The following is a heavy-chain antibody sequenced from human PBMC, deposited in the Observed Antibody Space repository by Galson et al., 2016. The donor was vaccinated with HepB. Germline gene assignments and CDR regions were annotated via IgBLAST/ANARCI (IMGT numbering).Heavy chain of an antibody. J-gene: IGHJ4*02. CDR1: GYSFTSYA. CDR2: VNAGNGST. CDR3: ARGGSPRLYYYYFDYWGQGTATGEPAAGPADMELSSLTSEDTAMYFWARGGSPRLYYYYFDY. D-gene: IGHD2/OR15-2a*01. Sequence: SVKVSCKASGYSFTSYALHWVRQAPGQRLEWMGWVNAGNGSTKYSQNFQGRVTITSDPSASTADMELSSLTSEDTAMYFCARGGSPRLYYYYFDYWGQGTATGEPAAGPADMELSSLTSEDTAMYFWARGGSPRLYYYYFDYWGQGTMVAVSS. V-gene: IGHV1-3*01.